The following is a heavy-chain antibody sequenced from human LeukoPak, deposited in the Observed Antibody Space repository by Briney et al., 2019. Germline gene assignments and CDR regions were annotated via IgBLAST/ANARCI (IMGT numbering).Heavy chain of an antibody. J-gene: IGHJ4*02. CDR3: ARGFGDSSGYYYRLSYFDY. D-gene: IGHD3-22*01. CDR1: GFTFSSYA. V-gene: IGHV3-30-3*01. Sequence: PGGSLRLSCAASGFTFSSYAMHWVRQAPGKGLEWVAVISYDGSNKYYADSVKGRFTISRDNSKNTLYLQMNSLRAEDTAVYYCARGFGDSSGYYYRLSYFDYWGQGTLVTVSS. CDR2: ISYDGSNK.